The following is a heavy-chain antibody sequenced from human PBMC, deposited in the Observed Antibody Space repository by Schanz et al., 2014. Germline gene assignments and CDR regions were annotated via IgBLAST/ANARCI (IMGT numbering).Heavy chain of an antibody. Sequence: VHLLESGGGLVEPGGSLRLSCAASGFSFSDYYMSWIRQAPGKGLEWLSVISASGGDTYYADSVKGRFTISRDNSKNTLYLQMNSLRPEDTAVYYCAKYRGYYRVSGSYRELEYWGQGTLVTVSS. CDR3: AKYRGYYRVSGSYRELEY. D-gene: IGHD3-10*01. CDR1: GFSFSDYY. CDR2: ISASGGDT. V-gene: IGHV3-23*01. J-gene: IGHJ4*02.